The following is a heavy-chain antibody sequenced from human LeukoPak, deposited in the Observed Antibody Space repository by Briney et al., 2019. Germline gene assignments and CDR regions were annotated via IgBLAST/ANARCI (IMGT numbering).Heavy chain of an antibody. CDR3: ARTYNYDSSGYLQQGFDY. V-gene: IGHV4-39*01. CDR1: GGSISSSSYY. Sequence: SETLSLTCTVSGGSISSSSYYWGWIRQPPGKGLGWIGSIYYSGSTYYNPSLKSRVTISVDTSKNKFSLKLSSVTAADTAVYYCARTYNYDSSGYLQQGFDYWGQGTLVTVSS. D-gene: IGHD3-22*01. CDR2: IYYSGST. J-gene: IGHJ4*02.